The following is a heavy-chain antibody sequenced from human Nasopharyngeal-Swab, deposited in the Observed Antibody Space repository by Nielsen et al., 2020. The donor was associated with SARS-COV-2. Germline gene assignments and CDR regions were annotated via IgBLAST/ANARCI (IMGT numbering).Heavy chain of an antibody. J-gene: IGHJ6*03. Sequence: ASVKDSCKASGYTFTSYAMHWVRQAPGQRLEWMGWINAGNGNTKYSQKFQGRVTITRDTSASTAYMELSSLRSEDTAVYYCAKGLAAAGTDYYYYMDVWGKGTTVTVSS. V-gene: IGHV1-3*01. CDR3: AKGLAAAGTDYYYYMDV. D-gene: IGHD6-13*01. CDR1: GYTFTSYA. CDR2: INAGNGNT.